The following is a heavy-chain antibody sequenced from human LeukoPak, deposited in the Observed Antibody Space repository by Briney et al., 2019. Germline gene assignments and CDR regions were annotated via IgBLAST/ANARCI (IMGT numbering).Heavy chain of an antibody. V-gene: IGHV4-59*01. CDR2: IYYSGST. J-gene: IGHJ6*03. D-gene: IGHD5-12*01. CDR3: ARRGYDTSNYYYYMDV. Sequence: PSETLSLTCTVSGGSISSYYWSWIRQPPGKGLEWIGYIYYSGSTNYNPSLKSRVTISVDTSKNQFSLKLSSVTAADTAVYYCARRGYDTSNYYYYMDVWGKGTTVTISS. CDR1: GGSISSYY.